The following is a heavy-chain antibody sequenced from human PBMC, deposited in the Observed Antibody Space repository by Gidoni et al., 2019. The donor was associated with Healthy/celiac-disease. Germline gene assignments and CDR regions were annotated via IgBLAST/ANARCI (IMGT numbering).Heavy chain of an antibody. Sequence: EVQLVESGGGLVQPGGSLRLSCAASGFTFSSYWMSWVRQAPGKGLEWVANIKQDGSEKYYVDSVKGRFTISRDNAKNSLYLQMNSLRAEDTAVYYCARDRVAVAGEYYYYYGMDVWGQGTTVTVSS. D-gene: IGHD6-19*01. V-gene: IGHV3-7*01. CDR1: GFTFSSYW. CDR3: ARDRVAVAGEYYYYYGMDV. J-gene: IGHJ6*02. CDR2: IKQDGSEK.